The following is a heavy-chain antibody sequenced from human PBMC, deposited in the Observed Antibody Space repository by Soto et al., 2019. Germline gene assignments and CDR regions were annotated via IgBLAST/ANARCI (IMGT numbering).Heavy chain of an antibody. D-gene: IGHD6-13*01. CDR2: ISGSGGSS. J-gene: IGHJ6*02. Sequence: PGGSLSLSCAASGFTFSSYAMSWVRQAPGKGLEWVSAISGSGGSSYYADSVKGRFTISRDNSKNTLYLQMNSLRAEDTAVYYCAKEGSGYSGSWYDFDYYYYGMDVWGQGTTVTVSS. CDR1: GFTFSSYA. CDR3: AKEGSGYSGSWYDFDYYYYGMDV. V-gene: IGHV3-23*01.